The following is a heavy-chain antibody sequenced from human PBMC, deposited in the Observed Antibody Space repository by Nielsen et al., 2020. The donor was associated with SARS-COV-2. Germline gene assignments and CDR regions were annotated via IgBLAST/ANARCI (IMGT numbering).Heavy chain of an antibody. J-gene: IGHJ6*02. V-gene: IGHV3-30*03. CDR3: ASGLVTYHWIRGYYGMDV. CDR2: ISYDGSNK. D-gene: IGHD3/OR15-3a*01. Sequence: GGSLRLSCAASGFTFSSYGMHWVRQAPGKGLEWVAVISYDGSNKYYADSVKGRFTISRDNAKNSLYLQMNSLRAEDTAVYYCASGLVTYHWIRGYYGMDVWGQGTTVTVSS. CDR1: GFTFSSYG.